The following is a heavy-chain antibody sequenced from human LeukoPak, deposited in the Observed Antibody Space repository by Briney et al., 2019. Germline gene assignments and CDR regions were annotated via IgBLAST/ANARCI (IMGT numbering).Heavy chain of an antibody. Sequence: GGSLRLSCAASGFTFSSYAMSWVRQAPGKGLEWVSAISGSGGSIYYADSVKGRFTISRDNSKNTLYLQMNSLRAEDTAVYYCAKTAEGDFWSRFGWFDPWGQGTLVTVSS. CDR2: ISGSGGSI. V-gene: IGHV3-23*01. D-gene: IGHD3-3*01. CDR3: AKTAEGDFWSRFGWFDP. J-gene: IGHJ5*02. CDR1: GFTFSSYA.